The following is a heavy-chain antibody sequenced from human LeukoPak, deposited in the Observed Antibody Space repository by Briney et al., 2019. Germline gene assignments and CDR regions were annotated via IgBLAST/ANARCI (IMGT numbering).Heavy chain of an antibody. CDR3: ARHQYYGSGFFDY. Sequence: PSETLSLTCAVYGGSFSGYYWSWIRQPPGKGLEWIGEINHSGSTNYNPSLKSRVTISVDTSKNQFSLKLSSVTAADTAVYYCARHQYYGSGFFDYWGQGTLVTVSS. V-gene: IGHV4-34*01. J-gene: IGHJ4*02. D-gene: IGHD3-10*01. CDR2: INHSGST. CDR1: GGSFSGYY.